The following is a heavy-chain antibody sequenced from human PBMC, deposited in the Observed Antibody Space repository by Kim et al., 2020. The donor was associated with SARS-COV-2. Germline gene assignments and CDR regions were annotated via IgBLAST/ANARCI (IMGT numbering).Heavy chain of an antibody. D-gene: IGHD3-10*01. V-gene: IGHV1-3*01. CDR2: INAGNGNT. CDR3: ARGLWFGELFPLFDY. Sequence: ASVKVSCKASGYTFTSYAMHWVRQAPGQRLEWMGWINAGNGNTKYSQKFQGRVTITRDTSASTAYMELSSLRSEDTAVYYCARGLWFGELFPLFDYWGQGTLVTVSS. CDR1: GYTFTSYA. J-gene: IGHJ4*02.